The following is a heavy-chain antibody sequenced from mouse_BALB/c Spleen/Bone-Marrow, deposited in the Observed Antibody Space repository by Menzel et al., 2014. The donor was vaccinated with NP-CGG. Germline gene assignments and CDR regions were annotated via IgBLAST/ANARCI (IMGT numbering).Heavy chain of an antibody. CDR2: IDPANGNT. J-gene: IGHJ4*01. Sequence: AQLQQSGAELVKPGASVKLSCTASGFNIKDTYMHWVKQRPEQGLEWIVGIDPANGNTKYDPKFQGKATITADTSSNTAYLQLSSLTSEDTAVYYCARFQVRRLLYYRGQGTSVTVSS. V-gene: IGHV14-3*02. CDR3: ARFQVRRLLYY. CDR1: GFNIKDTY. D-gene: IGHD2-14*01.